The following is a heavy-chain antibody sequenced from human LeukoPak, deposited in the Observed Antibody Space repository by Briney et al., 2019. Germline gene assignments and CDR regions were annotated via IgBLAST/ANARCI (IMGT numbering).Heavy chain of an antibody. CDR2: IDNDAVT. CDR3: AREMGWLQCDS. J-gene: IGHJ5*01. CDR1: GFNVSGHF. D-gene: IGHD5-24*01. V-gene: IGHV3-53*01. Sequence: GGSLRISCEVSGFNVSGHFMAWVRQAPGKGLEWVSAIDNDAVTDYTDSVQGRFTVSRDISKNTLYLQMHSLRTDDTAVYYCAREMGWLQCDSWGQGTLVSVSS.